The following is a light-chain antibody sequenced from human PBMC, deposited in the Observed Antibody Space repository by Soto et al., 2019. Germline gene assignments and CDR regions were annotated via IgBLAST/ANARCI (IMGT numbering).Light chain of an antibody. J-gene: IGKJ3*01. CDR3: QHYNNWPPLT. CDR2: GAS. CDR1: QSVSSY. V-gene: IGKV3-15*01. Sequence: EIVLTQSPATLSLSPGERATLSCRASQSVSSYLAWYQQKPGQAPRLLIYGASTRAPDIPARFSGSGSGTEFTLTISSLQSADFAVYYCQHYNNWPPLTFGPGTKVDIK.